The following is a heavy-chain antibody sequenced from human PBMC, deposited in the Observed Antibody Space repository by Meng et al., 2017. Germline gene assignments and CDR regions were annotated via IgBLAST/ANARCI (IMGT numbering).Heavy chain of an antibody. Sequence: GESLKISCAASGFTFSSYAMDWVRQAPGKGLEWVAVISYDGSNKYYADSAKGRFTISRDNSKNTLYLQMNSLRAEDTALYYCAKDIGQNYGDYGNYYYGMDVWGQGTTVTVSS. V-gene: IGHV3-30*01. J-gene: IGHJ6*02. CDR2: ISYDGSNK. CDR1: GFTFSSYA. CDR3: AKDIGQNYGDYGNYYYGMDV. D-gene: IGHD4-17*01.